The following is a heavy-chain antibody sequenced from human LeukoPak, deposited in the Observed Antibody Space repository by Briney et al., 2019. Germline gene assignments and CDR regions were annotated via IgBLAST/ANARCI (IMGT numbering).Heavy chain of an antibody. D-gene: IGHD1-26*01. CDR2: FDPEKGKT. CDR3: ALQKAGELTYDY. V-gene: IGHV1-24*01. J-gene: IGHJ4*02. CDR1: GYALTELS. Sequence: ASVKVSCKVSGYALTELSVHWVRQAPGKGLEWIGGFDPEKGKTIYAQKFQGRLTMTEDTSTDTAYMELGSLRSEDTAVYYCALQKAGELTYDYWGQGALVTVSS.